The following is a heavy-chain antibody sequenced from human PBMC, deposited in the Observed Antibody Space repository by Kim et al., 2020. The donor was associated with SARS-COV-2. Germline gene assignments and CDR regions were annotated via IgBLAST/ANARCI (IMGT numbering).Heavy chain of an antibody. CDR1: GFIFSSQW. Sequence: GGSLRLSCAASGFIFSSQWMHWVRQGPGKGLMWVSRIYNDGSSLYYADYADSVKGRFTISRDNAKNTVYLQMNSLTAEDTAVYYCVRDQSLAGTGPHFDFWGQGTPVTVSS. V-gene: IGHV3-74*01. CDR2: IYNDGSSLYYA. J-gene: IGHJ4*02. CDR3: VRDQSLAGTGPHFDF. D-gene: IGHD6-19*01.